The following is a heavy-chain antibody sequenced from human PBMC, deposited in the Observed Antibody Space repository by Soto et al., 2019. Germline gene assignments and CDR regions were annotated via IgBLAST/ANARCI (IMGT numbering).Heavy chain of an antibody. CDR3: ARDVTMVRGVIITTFDY. CDR1: GYTFTSYG. V-gene: IGHV1-18*01. D-gene: IGHD3-10*01. Sequence: GASVKVSCKASGYTFTSYGISWVRQAPGQGLEWMGWISAYNGNTNYAQKLQGRVTTTTDTSTSTAYMELRSLRSDDTAVYYCARDVTMVRGVIITTFDYWGQGTLVTVSS. J-gene: IGHJ4*02. CDR2: ISAYNGNT.